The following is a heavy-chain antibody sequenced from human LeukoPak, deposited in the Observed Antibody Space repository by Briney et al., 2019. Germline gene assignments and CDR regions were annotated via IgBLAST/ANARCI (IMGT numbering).Heavy chain of an antibody. D-gene: IGHD3-16*01. V-gene: IGHV1-2*02. J-gene: IGHJ5*02. CDR2: INPNSGGT. CDR1: GYTFTGYY. CDR3: ARDRGSFTFGGVIEANWFDP. Sequence: ASVNVSCKASGYTFTGYYMHWVRQAPGQGLEWMGWINPNSGGTNYAQKFQGRVTMTRDTSISTAYMELSRLRSDDTAVYYCARDRGSFTFGGVIEANWFDPWGQGTLVTVSS.